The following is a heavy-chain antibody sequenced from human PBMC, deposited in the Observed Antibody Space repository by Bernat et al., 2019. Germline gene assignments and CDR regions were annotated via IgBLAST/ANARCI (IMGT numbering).Heavy chain of an antibody. CDR2: ISYDGSNK. CDR3: AREAGGGSCGY. Sequence: QVQLVESGGGVVQPGRSLRLSCAASGFTFSSYGMHWVRQAPGKGLEWVAVISYDGSNKYYAYSVKVRFTISRDNSKNTLYLQMNSLRAEDTAVYYCAREAGGGSCGYWGQGTLVTVSS. J-gene: IGHJ4*02. CDR1: GFTFSSYG. V-gene: IGHV3-30*19. D-gene: IGHD2-15*01.